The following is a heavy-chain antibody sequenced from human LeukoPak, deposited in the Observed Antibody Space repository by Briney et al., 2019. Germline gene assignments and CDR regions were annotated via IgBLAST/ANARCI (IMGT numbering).Heavy chain of an antibody. CDR3: ARESIGFDY. J-gene: IGHJ4*02. CDR1: GFTFSSYA. D-gene: IGHD3-16*02. V-gene: IGHV3-30-3*01. CDR2: ISYDGSNK. Sequence: GGSLRLSCAASGFTFSSYAMHWVRQAPGKGLEWVAVISYDGSNKYYADSVKGRFTTSRDNSKNTLYLQMNSLRAEDTAVYYCARESIGFDYWGQGTLVTVSS.